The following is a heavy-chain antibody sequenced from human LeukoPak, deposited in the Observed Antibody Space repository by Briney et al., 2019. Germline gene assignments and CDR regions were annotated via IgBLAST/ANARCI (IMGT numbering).Heavy chain of an antibody. Sequence: GGSLRLSCAASGFTFSSYWMHWVRQAPGKGLVWVSRINSDGSSTSYADSVKGRFTISRDNAKNTLYQQMNSLRAEDTAVYYCARDGVWESVVVFISWGQGTLVTVSS. V-gene: IGHV3-74*01. CDR2: INSDGSST. CDR3: ARDGVWESVVVFIS. D-gene: IGHD2-21*01. J-gene: IGHJ5*02. CDR1: GFTFSSYW.